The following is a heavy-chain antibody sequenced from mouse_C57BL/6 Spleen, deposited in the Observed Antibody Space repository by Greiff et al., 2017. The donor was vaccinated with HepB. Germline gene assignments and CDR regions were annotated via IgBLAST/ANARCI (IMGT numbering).Heavy chain of an antibody. J-gene: IGHJ4*01. D-gene: IGHD1-1*01. CDR1: GYTFTSYW. Sequence: QVQLQQSGAELAKPGASVKLSCKASGYTFTSYWMHWVKQRPGQGLEWIGYINPSSGYTKYNQKFKDKATLTADKSSSTAYMQLSSLTYEDSAVYYCAIITTVVARGLYAMDYWGQGTSVTVSS. V-gene: IGHV1-7*01. CDR3: AIITTVVARGLYAMDY. CDR2: INPSSGYT.